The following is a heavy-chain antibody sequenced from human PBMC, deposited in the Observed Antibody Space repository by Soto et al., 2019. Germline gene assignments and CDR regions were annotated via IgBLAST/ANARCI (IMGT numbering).Heavy chain of an antibody. CDR1: GGSISSGDYY. CDR3: ARDATTVDWFDP. V-gene: IGHV4-30-4*01. CDR2: IYYSGST. D-gene: IGHD4-17*01. Sequence: TSETLSLTCTVSGGSISSGDYYWSWIRQPPGKGLEWIGYIYYSGSTYYNPSLKSRVTISVDTSKNQFSLKLSSVTAADTAVYYCARDATTVDWFDPWGQGTLVTVSS. J-gene: IGHJ5*02.